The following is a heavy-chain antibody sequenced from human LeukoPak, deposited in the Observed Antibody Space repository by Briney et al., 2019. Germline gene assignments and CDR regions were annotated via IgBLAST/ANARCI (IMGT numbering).Heavy chain of an antibody. D-gene: IGHD3-10*01. CDR3: ARHYYGSENYYFDF. V-gene: IGHV4-61*02. CDR2: IHSSGTT. J-gene: IGHJ4*02. Sequence: SETLSLTCTVSGGSINSGSYYWSWIRQPAGKGLEWIGRIHSSGTTNYKSSLKSRVTILVDTPRNQFSLKLTSVTAADTAVYYCARHYYGSENYYFDFWGQGTLVTVSS. CDR1: GGSINSGSYY.